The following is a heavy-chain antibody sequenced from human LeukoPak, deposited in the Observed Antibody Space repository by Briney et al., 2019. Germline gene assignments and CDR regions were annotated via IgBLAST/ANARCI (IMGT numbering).Heavy chain of an antibody. Sequence: ASVKVSRKASGYSFTGYYMHWVRQAPGQGLEWMGWIGAYNGNTNYAQKLQGRVTMTTDTSTSTAYMELRSLRSDDTAVYYCARERGSLIAAAGSRGDMDVWGKGTTVTVSS. CDR2: IGAYNGNT. CDR1: GYSFTGYY. CDR3: ARERGSLIAAAGSRGDMDV. V-gene: IGHV1-18*04. J-gene: IGHJ6*03. D-gene: IGHD6-13*01.